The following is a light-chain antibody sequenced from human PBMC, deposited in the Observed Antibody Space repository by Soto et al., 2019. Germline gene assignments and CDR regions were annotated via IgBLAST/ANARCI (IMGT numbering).Light chain of an antibody. CDR1: SSDVGGYNY. CDR3: SSYTTSNTRQIV. CDR2: GVS. J-gene: IGLJ1*01. V-gene: IGLV2-14*03. Sequence: QSLLTQPAPVSGSPGQSITISCTGTSSDVGGYNYVSWYQHHPGKAPKLMIYGVSNRPSGVSNRFSGSKSGNTASLTISGLQPEDEADYYCSSYTTSNTRQIVLGTGTKVTVL.